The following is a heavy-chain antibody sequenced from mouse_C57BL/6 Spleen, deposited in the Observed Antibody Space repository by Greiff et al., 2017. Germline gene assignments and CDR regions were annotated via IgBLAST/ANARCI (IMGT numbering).Heavy chain of an antibody. Sequence: EVKLMESGGGLVKPGGSLKLSCAASGFTFSDYGMHWVRQAPEKGLEWVAYISSGSSTIYYADTVKGRFTISRDNAENTLFLQMTSLRSEDTAMYYCARGSLYYYGTQYFDVWGTGTTVTVSA. J-gene: IGHJ1*03. V-gene: IGHV5-17*01. CDR2: ISSGSSTI. CDR1: GFTFSDYG. D-gene: IGHD1-1*01. CDR3: ARGSLYYYGTQYFDV.